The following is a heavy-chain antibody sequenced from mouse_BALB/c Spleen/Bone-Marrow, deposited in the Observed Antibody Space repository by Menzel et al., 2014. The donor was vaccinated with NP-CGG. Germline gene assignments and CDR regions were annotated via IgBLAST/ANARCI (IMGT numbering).Heavy chain of an antibody. D-gene: IGHD1-1*01. J-gene: IGHJ2*01. CDR1: GYTFTDYA. Sequence: QVQLQQSGPELVRPGVSVKISCKGSGYTFTDYAMHWVKQSHAKSLEWIGVISTYYGNTNYNQKFKGKATMTVDKSSSTAYMELARLTSEDSAIYYCAREPAYYGYFDYWGQGTTLTVSS. CDR3: AREPAYYGYFDY. CDR2: ISTYYGNT. V-gene: IGHV1-67*01.